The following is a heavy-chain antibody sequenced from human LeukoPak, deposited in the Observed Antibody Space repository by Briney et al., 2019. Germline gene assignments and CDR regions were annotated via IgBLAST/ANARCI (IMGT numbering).Heavy chain of an antibody. V-gene: IGHV4-4*09. Sequence: PSETLSLTCTVSGGSISSYYWSWIRQPPGKGLEWIGYIYTSGTSMYTPSLKSRVTISADTSKNQFFLRLTSVTATDTAVYYCVGSPPAAKEFGLWGQGTLVTVSS. CDR3: VGSPPAAKEFGL. D-gene: IGHD2/OR15-2a*01. CDR1: GGSISSYY. CDR2: IYTSGTS. J-gene: IGHJ4*01.